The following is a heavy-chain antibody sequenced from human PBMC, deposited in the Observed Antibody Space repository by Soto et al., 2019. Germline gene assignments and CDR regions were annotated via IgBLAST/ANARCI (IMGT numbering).Heavy chain of an antibody. CDR1: GDSISSRSCY. D-gene: IGHD2-2*01. V-gene: IGHV4-39*01. J-gene: IGHJ4*02. CDR2: IYYSGST. Sequence: QLQLQESGPGLVKPSETLSLTCSVSGDSISSRSCYWGWIRQPPGKGLERIGSIYYSGSTSYNPSLKTRVTISEDTSKNQLSLKLSSVTAADTAVYYCARQALTTSIDQLQPVDYWGQGTLVTVSS. CDR3: ARQALTTSIDQLQPVDY.